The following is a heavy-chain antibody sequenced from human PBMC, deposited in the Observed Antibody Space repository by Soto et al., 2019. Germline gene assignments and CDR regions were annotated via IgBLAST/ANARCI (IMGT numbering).Heavy chain of an antibody. V-gene: IGHV4-59*01. Sequence: SETLSLTCTVSGGSISSYYWSWIRQPPGKGLEWIGYIYYIGSTNYNPSLKSRVTISVDTSKNQFSLKLSSVTAADTAAYYCGRGRASYYYGMDVWGQGTTVTVSS. CDR1: GGSISSYY. J-gene: IGHJ6*02. CDR3: GRGRASYYYGMDV. CDR2: IYYIGST.